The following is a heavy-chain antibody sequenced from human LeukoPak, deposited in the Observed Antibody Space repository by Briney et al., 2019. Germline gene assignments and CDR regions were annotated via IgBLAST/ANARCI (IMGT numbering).Heavy chain of an antibody. D-gene: IGHD3-10*01. CDR1: GFTVSSNY. J-gene: IGHJ4*02. V-gene: IGHV3-53*01. CDR2: IYSGGST. Sequence: PGGSLRLSRAASGFTVSSNYMNWVRQAPGKGLEWVSIIYSGGSTYYADSVKGRFTISRDNSKNTLYLQMNSLRAEDTAVYYCARNSRVWFGEPPHTPHFDYWGQGTLVTVSS. CDR3: ARNSRVWFGEPPHTPHFDY.